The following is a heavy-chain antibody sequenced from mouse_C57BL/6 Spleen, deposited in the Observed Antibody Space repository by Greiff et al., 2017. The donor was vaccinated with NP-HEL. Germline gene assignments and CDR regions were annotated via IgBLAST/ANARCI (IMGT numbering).Heavy chain of an antibody. Sequence: EVKLQQSGPELVKPGASVKISCKASGYSFTGYYMNWVKQSPEKSLEWIGEINPSTGGTTYNQKFKAKATLTVDKSSSTAYMQLKSLTSEDSAVYYCARFDYDGGFAYWGQGTLVTVSA. D-gene: IGHD2-4*01. CDR3: ARFDYDGGFAY. CDR1: GYSFTGYY. J-gene: IGHJ3*01. CDR2: INPSTGGT. V-gene: IGHV1-42*01.